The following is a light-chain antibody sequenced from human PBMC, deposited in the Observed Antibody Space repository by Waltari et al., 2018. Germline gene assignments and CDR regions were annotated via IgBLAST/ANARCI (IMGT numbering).Light chain of an antibody. CDR2: DAF. V-gene: IGKV1-33*01. Sequence: DIQMTQSPSSLSASVGDRVTITCQASQDITDYLNWYQHKPGKAPKLLIYDAFNVETGVPSRFSGSGSGTDFTFTISSLQAEDIATYYCQQHDSLPITFGGGTKVEIK. CDR3: QQHDSLPIT. J-gene: IGKJ4*01. CDR1: QDITDY.